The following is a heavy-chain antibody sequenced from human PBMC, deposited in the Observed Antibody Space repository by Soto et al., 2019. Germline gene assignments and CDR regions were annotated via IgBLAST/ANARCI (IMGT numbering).Heavy chain of an antibody. CDR1: GFTFSIYD. J-gene: IGHJ4*02. CDR2: ISYDGSNK. V-gene: IGHV3-30*18. CDR3: AKGSYTGTYSDFDY. Sequence: LRLSCAASGFTFSIYDMHWVRQAPGKGLEWVAVISYDGSNKYYRDSVKGRFTISRDNSKNTLYLQMNSLRVEDTAVYYCAKGSYTGTYSDFDYWGQGTLVTVSS. D-gene: IGHD1-26*01.